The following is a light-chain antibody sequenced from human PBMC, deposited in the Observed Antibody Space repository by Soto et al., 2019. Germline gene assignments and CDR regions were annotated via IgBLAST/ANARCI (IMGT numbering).Light chain of an antibody. CDR1: RSISNRY. V-gene: IGKV3-20*01. Sequence: EIVLTQSPGSLSLSPGERVTLSCRASRSISNRYLAWYQHRPGQAPRLLIYGTSSRASGVPDRFSASGAGTDFILTISRLEPEDFAIYYCQQYGSSITFGGGTKVEIK. CDR3: QQYGSSIT. CDR2: GTS. J-gene: IGKJ4*01.